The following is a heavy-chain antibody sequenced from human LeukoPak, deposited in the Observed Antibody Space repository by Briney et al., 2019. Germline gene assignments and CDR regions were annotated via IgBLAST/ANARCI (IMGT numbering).Heavy chain of an antibody. CDR2: ISGSGGST. Sequence: PGGSLRLSCAASGFTFSSYAMSWVRQAPGKGLEWVSAISGSGGSTYYADSAKGRFTISRDNSRNTLYLQMNSLSVEDTAFYYCAKDLANSWTIDYWGQGTLVTVSS. J-gene: IGHJ4*02. CDR1: GFTFSSYA. D-gene: IGHD1-1*01. V-gene: IGHV3-23*01. CDR3: AKDLANSWTIDY.